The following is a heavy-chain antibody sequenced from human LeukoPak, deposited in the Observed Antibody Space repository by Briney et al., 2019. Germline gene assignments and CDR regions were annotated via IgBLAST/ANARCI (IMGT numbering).Heavy chain of an antibody. CDR1: GYTFTGYY. CDR2: ISPNSGGT. CDR3: ARDLTLVNYDSWSGPRDGYYMDV. Sequence: GASVKVSCKASGYTFTGYYMHWVRQAPGQGLEWMGWISPNSGGTNYAQKFQGRVTMTRDTSISTAYMELSRLRSDDTAVYYCARDLTLVNYDSWSGPRDGYYMDVWGKGTTVTVSS. V-gene: IGHV1-2*02. D-gene: IGHD3-3*01. J-gene: IGHJ6*03.